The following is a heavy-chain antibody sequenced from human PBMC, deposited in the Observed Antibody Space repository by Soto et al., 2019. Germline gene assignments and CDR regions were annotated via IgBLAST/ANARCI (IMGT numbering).Heavy chain of an antibody. CDR2: ITSSGEHT. V-gene: IGHV3-23*01. CDR1: GFNFRNSP. Sequence: GESLKISCAASGFNFRNSPMTWVRQAPGQGLEYVSSITSSGEHTFYADSVKGRFTISRDNSKNTLYLQMNSLRAEDTAVYYCAWASPGGDYYYYYGMDVWGQGTTVTVS. J-gene: IGHJ6*02. CDR3: AWASPGGDYYYYYGMDV. D-gene: IGHD4-17*01.